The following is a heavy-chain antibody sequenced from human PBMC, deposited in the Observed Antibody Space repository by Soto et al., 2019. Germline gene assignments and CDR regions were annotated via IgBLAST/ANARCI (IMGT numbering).Heavy chain of an antibody. CDR1: GGSFSGYY. Sequence: QVQLQQWGAGLLKPSETLSLTCAVYGGSFSGYYWSWIRQPPGKGLEWIGEINHSGSTNYNPSLKSRVTISVDTSKNQFSLKLCSVTAADTAVYYCAREGAAAGKEEDYWGQGTLVTVSS. V-gene: IGHV4-34*01. J-gene: IGHJ4*02. CDR2: INHSGST. CDR3: AREGAAAGKEEDY. D-gene: IGHD6-13*01.